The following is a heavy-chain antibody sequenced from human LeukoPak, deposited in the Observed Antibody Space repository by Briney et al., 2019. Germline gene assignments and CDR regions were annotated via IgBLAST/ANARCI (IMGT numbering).Heavy chain of an antibody. D-gene: IGHD4/OR15-4a*01. Sequence: ASVKVSCKASGYTFSTCDINWVRQATGQGLEWMGWMNPKSGNTGFADKFQGRVTMTRDTSISTAYMELSSLTSEDTAVYYSARVLGSISHWGQGTLVTVSS. CDR1: GYTFSTCD. J-gene: IGHJ4*02. V-gene: IGHV1-8*01. CDR3: ARVLGSISH. CDR2: MNPKSGNT.